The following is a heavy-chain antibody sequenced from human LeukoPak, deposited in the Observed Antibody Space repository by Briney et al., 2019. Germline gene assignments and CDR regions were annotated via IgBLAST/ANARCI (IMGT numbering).Heavy chain of an antibody. CDR2: ISAYNGNT. J-gene: IGHJ5*02. CDR1: GYTFTSYG. V-gene: IGHV1-18*01. CDR3: ARVFSSGWGYVWFDP. Sequence: GASVTVSCKASGYTFTSYGISWVRQAPGQGLEWMGWISAYNGNTNYAQKLQGRVTMTTDTSTSTAYMELRSLRSDDTAVYYCARVFSSGWGYVWFDPWGQGTLVTVSP. D-gene: IGHD6-19*01.